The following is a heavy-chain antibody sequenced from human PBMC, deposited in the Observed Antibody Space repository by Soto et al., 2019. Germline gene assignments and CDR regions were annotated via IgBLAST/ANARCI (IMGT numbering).Heavy chain of an antibody. CDR3: ARVVIARYNYFYT. J-gene: IGHJ5*02. Sequence: KPSETLSLTCSVSGGSIDSGNYYWSWIRQPPGKGLEWIGYVYYSGTTNYNPFLKSRLTLSLDKSKNQFSLKMHSVTAADPAAYYCARVVIARYNYFYTWGPGTLVT. D-gene: IGHD3-22*01. CDR2: VYYSGTT. V-gene: IGHV4-61*01. CDR1: GGSIDSGNYY.